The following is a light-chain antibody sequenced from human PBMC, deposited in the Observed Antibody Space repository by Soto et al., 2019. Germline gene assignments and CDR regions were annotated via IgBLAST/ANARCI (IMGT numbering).Light chain of an antibody. CDR1: SSAVGGYNY. CDR2: EVS. Sequence: QSVLTQNASVSGSPGQSITISCAGTSSAVGGYNYVSWYQQHPGKAPKLLVYEVSHRPSGASSRFSGSKSGNTASLTISGLQAEDEADYYCSSYTTSSTHVFGTGTKVTVL. J-gene: IGLJ1*01. CDR3: SSYTTSSTHV. V-gene: IGLV2-14*01.